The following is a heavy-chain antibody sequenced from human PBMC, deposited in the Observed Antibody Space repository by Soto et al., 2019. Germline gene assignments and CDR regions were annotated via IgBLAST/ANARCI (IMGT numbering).Heavy chain of an antibody. Sequence: EVQLLESGGGLVQPGGSLRLSCAASGFTFNAYAMTWVRQAPGKGLEWVSAIGGSGGNRCYADSVRGRFTISRDNSKDTVDLQMNSLRVEDTAVYYCARVASDYINSVDNWGQGILVTVSS. CDR1: GFTFNAYA. J-gene: IGHJ4*02. D-gene: IGHD4-4*01. CDR2: IGGSGGNR. V-gene: IGHV3-23*01. CDR3: ARVASDYINSVDN.